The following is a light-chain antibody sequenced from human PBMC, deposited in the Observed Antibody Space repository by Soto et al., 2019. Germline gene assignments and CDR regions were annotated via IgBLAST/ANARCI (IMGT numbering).Light chain of an antibody. CDR1: SSDVGSYNL. Sequence: QSVLTQNASVSGSPGQSITISCTGTSSDVGSYNLVSWYQQHPGKAPKLIIYEGTKRPSGVSTRFSGSKSGNTASLTISGLQAEDESNYFCCSYAGSATLVFGGGTKLTVL. CDR3: CSYAGSATLV. J-gene: IGLJ3*02. CDR2: EGT. V-gene: IGLV2-23*01.